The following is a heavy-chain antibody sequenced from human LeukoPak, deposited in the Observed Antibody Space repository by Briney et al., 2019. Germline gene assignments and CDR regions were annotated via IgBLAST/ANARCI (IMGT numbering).Heavy chain of an antibody. Sequence: GGSLRLSCTASGFTFNQYGMSWVRHAPGKGLEWVAGISGNTATINYAAPVKGRFTISRENSKNRLFLEMNSLRDDDTAVYYCVKRLGNPAAFDYWGQGTLVTVSS. V-gene: IGHV3-23*01. CDR3: VKRLGNPAAFDY. CDR1: GFTFNQYG. J-gene: IGHJ4*02. D-gene: IGHD6-25*01. CDR2: ISGNTATI.